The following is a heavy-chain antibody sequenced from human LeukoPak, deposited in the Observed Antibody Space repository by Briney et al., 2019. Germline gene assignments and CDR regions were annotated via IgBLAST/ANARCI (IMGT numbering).Heavy chain of an antibody. Sequence: SETLSLTCAVYGGSFSDYCWSWIRRPPGRGLEWIGEIYSGGSANYNPSLKSRLAISVDTSKSQFSLKLSSLTAADTAVYFCARGVVDYSTRSGYFSHWGQGTLVAVSS. J-gene: IGHJ4*02. D-gene: IGHD3-22*01. CDR1: GGSFSDYC. V-gene: IGHV4-34*01. CDR3: ARGVVDYSTRSGYFSH. CDR2: IYSGGSA.